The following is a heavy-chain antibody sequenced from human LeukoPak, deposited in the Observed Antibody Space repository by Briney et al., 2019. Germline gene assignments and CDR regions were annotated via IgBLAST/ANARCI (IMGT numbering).Heavy chain of an antibody. CDR2: IYPRDGST. CDR3: ARDQEGFDY. Sequence: VASVKVSCKASGYTFTSNYIHWVRQAPGQGLEWMGMIYPRDGSTSYAQKFQGRVTVTRDTSTSIVHMELSGLRSEDTAVYYCARDQEGFDYWGQGTLVTVST. CDR1: GYTFTSNY. J-gene: IGHJ4*02. V-gene: IGHV1-46*01.